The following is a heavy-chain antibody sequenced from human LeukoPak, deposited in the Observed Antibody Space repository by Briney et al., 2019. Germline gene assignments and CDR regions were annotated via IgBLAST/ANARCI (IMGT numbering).Heavy chain of an antibody. Sequence: GGSLRLSCIAPGFRFRNFDMGWVRQAPGKGLEWVSSITNRGDVPYLGDSLKGRVTISRDNSQDTLFLQLNSLRADDTAVYFCAKDATRTDGLYYFDSWGQGTLVTVSS. J-gene: IGHJ4*02. CDR3: AKDATRTDGLYYFDS. CDR1: GFRFRNFD. V-gene: IGHV3-23*01. CDR2: ITNRGDVP. D-gene: IGHD5-24*01.